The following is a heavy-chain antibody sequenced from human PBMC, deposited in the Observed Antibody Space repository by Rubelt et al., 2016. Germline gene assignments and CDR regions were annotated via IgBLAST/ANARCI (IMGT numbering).Heavy chain of an antibody. CDR1: GDSISTHY. V-gene: IGHV4-4*09. Sequence: QVQLQESGPGLVKPSETLSLTCTVSGDSISTHYWAWIRQPPGKGLDYIGYIYPTGSTNYNPSLQSRVPISVDTSNSQFSLELSAVTAADTAVYYCARVVPAPISFDFWGQGTLVTVSS. D-gene: IGHD2-2*01. CDR3: ARVVPAPISFDF. J-gene: IGHJ4*02. CDR2: IYPTGST.